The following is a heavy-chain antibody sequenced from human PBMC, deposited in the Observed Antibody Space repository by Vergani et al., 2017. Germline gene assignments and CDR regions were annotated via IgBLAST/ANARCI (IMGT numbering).Heavy chain of an antibody. CDR1: GFTFSDSY. D-gene: IGHD2-2*01. Sequence: QVQLVESGGGLVKPGGSLRLSCAASGFTFSDSYMSWIRQAPGTGLEWVSYISSSSSYTNYAASVKGRFTISRDNAKNSLYLQMNSLRAEDTAVYYCARYCSSTSCHYGMDVWGQGTTVTVSS. CDR3: ARYCSSTSCHYGMDV. CDR2: ISSSSSYT. J-gene: IGHJ6*02. V-gene: IGHV3-11*06.